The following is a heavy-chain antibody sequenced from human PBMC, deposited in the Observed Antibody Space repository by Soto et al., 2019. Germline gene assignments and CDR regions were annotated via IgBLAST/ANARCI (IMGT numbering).Heavy chain of an antibody. CDR1: GFTFSSHG. CDR3: AKDRRAGGNYGFYSDF. J-gene: IGHJ4*02. CDR2: SSATGAGT. V-gene: IGHV3-23*01. D-gene: IGHD1-7*01. Sequence: PXGSLRLSCAASGFTFSSHGMTWVRQAPGKGLEWVSFSSATGAGTYYADSVKGRFTISRDNSKNTLYLQMTSLRADDTAVYYCAKDRRAGGNYGFYSDFWGQGALVTVSS.